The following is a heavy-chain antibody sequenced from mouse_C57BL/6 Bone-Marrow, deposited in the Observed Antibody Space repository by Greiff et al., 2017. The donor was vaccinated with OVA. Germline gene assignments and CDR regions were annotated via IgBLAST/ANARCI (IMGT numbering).Heavy chain of an antibody. J-gene: IGHJ2*01. D-gene: IGHD3-2*02. CDR2: INPNNGGT. V-gene: IGHV1-22*01. CDR1: GYTFTDYN. CDR3: ARTGAQTLLDY. Sequence: EVQLQQSGPELVKPGASVKMSCKASGYTFTDYNMHWVKQSHGKSLEWIGYINPNNGGTSYNQKFKGKATLTVNKSSSTAYMERRSLTSEDSAVYYCARTGAQTLLDYWGQGTTLTVSS.